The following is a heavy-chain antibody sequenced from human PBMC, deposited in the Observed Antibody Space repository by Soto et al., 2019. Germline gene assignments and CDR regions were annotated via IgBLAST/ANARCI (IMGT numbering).Heavy chain of an antibody. D-gene: IGHD3-22*01. Sequence: PGGSLRLSCAASGFTFSSYSMNWVRQAPGKGLEWVSSISSSSSYIYYADSVKGRFTISRDNAKNSLYLQMNSLRAEDTAVYYCARFNYYDSSGYYYCLDYWGQGTLVTVSS. CDR3: ARFNYYDSSGYYYCLDY. CDR1: GFTFSSYS. V-gene: IGHV3-21*01. CDR2: ISSSSSYI. J-gene: IGHJ4*02.